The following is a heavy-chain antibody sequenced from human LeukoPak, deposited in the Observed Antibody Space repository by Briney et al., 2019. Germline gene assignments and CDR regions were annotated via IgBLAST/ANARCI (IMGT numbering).Heavy chain of an antibody. J-gene: IGHJ3*02. D-gene: IGHD3-3*01. V-gene: IGHV1-8*01. CDR3: ARGLRITIFGLVIISAFDI. CDR2: MNPNSGNT. CDR1: GYTFTSYD. Sequence: GASVKVSCKASGYTFTSYDINWVRQATGQGLEWMGWMNPNSGNTGYAQKFQGRVTMTRNTSISTAYMELSSLRSEDTAVYYCARGLRITIFGLVIISAFDIWGQGTMVTVSS.